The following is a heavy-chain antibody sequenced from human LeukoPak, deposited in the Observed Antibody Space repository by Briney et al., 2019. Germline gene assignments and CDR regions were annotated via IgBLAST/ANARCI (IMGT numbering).Heavy chain of an antibody. V-gene: IGHV3-7*03. J-gene: IGHJ4*02. CDR1: GFTISSYW. CDR3: ARGSVAAPNFDF. CDR2: IKQDGSDK. Sequence: GGSLRLSCAASGFTISSYWMSWVRQAPGKGLKGGANIKQDGSDKDYVDSVKGRFIISRDNAKSSLYLQMNSLRAEDTAVYYCARGSVAAPNFDFWGQGTLVAVSS. D-gene: IGHD2-15*01.